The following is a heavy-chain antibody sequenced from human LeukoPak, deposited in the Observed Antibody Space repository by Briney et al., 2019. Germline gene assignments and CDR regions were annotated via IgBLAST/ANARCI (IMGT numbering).Heavy chain of an antibody. Sequence: GGSLRLSCAASGFTVSSNYMSWVRQAPGKGLEWVSVIYSGGSTYYADSVKGRFTISRDNSKNTLFLEMNNLRVGDTAVYYCARSSSSGPFDYWGLGTLVTVSS. J-gene: IGHJ4*02. D-gene: IGHD6-6*01. CDR2: IYSGGST. CDR3: ARSSSSGPFDY. V-gene: IGHV3-66*01. CDR1: GFTVSSNY.